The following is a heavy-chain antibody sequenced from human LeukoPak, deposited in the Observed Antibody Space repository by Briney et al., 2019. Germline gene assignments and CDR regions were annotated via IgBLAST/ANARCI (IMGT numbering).Heavy chain of an antibody. CDR1: GFTFSSYA. Sequence: GGSPRLSCAASGFTFSSYAMSWVRQAPGKGLEWVSAISGSGGSTYYADSVKGRFTISRDNSKNTLYLQMNSLRAEDTAVYYCATKPADYYDSSGYLDYWGQGTLVTVSS. CDR3: ATKPADYYDSSGYLDY. V-gene: IGHV3-23*01. CDR2: ISGSGGST. J-gene: IGHJ4*02. D-gene: IGHD3-22*01.